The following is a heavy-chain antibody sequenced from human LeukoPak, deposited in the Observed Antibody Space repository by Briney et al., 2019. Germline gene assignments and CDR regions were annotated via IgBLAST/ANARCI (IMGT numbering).Heavy chain of an antibody. J-gene: IGHJ3*02. V-gene: IGHV1-2*02. D-gene: IGHD2-2*01. CDR1: GYTFTGYY. CDR2: INPNSGGT. CDR3: ASGRVVVPAAMSAFDI. Sequence: ASVKVSCKASGYTFTGYYMHWVRQAPGQGLEWMGWINPNSGGTNYAQKFQGRVTMTRDTSISTAYMELSRLRSDDTAVYYCASGRVVVPAAMSAFDIWAKGQWSPSLQ.